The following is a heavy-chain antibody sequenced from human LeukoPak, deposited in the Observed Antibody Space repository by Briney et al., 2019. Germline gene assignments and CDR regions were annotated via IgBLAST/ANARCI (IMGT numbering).Heavy chain of an antibody. D-gene: IGHD6-19*01. CDR1: GGSISSYY. Sequence: SETLSLTCTVSGGSISSYYWSWIRQPPGKGLEWIGYIYYSGSTNYNPSLKSRVTISVDTSKNQFSLKLSSVTAADTAVYYCARGYSSGRPPSFDYWGQGTLVTVSS. V-gene: IGHV4-59*08. J-gene: IGHJ4*02. CDR2: IYYSGST. CDR3: ARGYSSGRPPSFDY.